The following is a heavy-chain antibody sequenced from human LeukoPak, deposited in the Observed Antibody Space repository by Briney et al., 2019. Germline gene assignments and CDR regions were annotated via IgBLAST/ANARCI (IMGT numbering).Heavy chain of an antibody. CDR3: ARLTGHRANAYYYDSSGLDY. CDR1: GFTFSDYY. CDR2: ISSSGSTI. J-gene: IGHJ4*02. V-gene: IGHV3-11*01. Sequence: GGSLRLSCAASGFTFSDYYMSWIRQAPGKGLEWVSYISSSGSTIYYADSVKGRFTISRDNAKNSLYLQMNSLRAEDTAVHYCARLTGHRANAYYYDSSGLDYWGQGTLVTVSS. D-gene: IGHD3-22*01.